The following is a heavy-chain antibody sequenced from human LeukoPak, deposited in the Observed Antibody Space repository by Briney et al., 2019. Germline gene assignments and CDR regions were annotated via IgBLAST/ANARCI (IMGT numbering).Heavy chain of an antibody. V-gene: IGHV4-39*07. CDR3: ARVVSGWSGDPKKYYFDY. J-gene: IGHJ4*02. D-gene: IGHD6-19*01. Sequence: SETLSLTCTVSDGSISSSNYYWGWIRQPPGKGLEWIGSIYYSGSTYYNPSLKSRVTISVDTSKNQFSLKMSSVTAADTAVYYCARVVSGWSGDPKKYYFDYWGQGTLVTVSS. CDR2: IYYSGST. CDR1: DGSISSSNYY.